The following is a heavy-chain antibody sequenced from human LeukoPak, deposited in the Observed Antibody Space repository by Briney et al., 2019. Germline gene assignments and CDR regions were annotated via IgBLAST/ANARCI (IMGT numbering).Heavy chain of an antibody. CDR2: IGTAGDT. CDR3: ARVLGSGTYGLDV. J-gene: IGHJ6*02. V-gene: IGHV3-13*04. Sequence: GGSLRLSCAASGFTFSSYDMHWVRQAKGKGLEWVSSIGTAGDTYYSGSVKGQFTISRENAKNSLYLQMNSLRAGDTAVYYCARVLGSGTYGLDVWGQGTTVTVSS. D-gene: IGHD3-10*01. CDR1: GFTFSSYD.